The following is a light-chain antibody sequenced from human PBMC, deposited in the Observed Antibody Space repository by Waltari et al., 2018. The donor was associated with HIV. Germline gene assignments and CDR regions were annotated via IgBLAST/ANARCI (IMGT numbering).Light chain of an antibody. V-gene: IGLV1-47*02. J-gene: IGLJ3*02. CDR3: ASWDDNLNSWV. Sequence: QSVVTQPPSASGTPGQRVTISCSGSDSNIGSHYVYWYQDLPGTAPKLLMYNNKHQCSGGPDRFSGSKSDTSASRAISGLRSEDEADYYCASWDDNLNSWVFGGGTKLTVL. CDR2: NNK. CDR1: DSNIGSHY.